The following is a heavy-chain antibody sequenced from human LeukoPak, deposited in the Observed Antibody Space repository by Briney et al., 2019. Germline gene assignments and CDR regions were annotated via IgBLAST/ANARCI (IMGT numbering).Heavy chain of an antibody. J-gene: IGHJ3*02. V-gene: IGHV4-30-2*01. CDR2: IYHSGST. CDR1: GGSISSGGYS. D-gene: IGHD3-3*01. CDR3: VGYDFWSGYHDAFDI. Sequence: PSETLSLTCAVSGGSISSGGYSWSWIRQPPGKGLEWIGYIYHSGSTYYNPSLKSRVTISVDTSKNQFPLKLSSVTAADTAVYYCVGYDFWSGYHDAFDIWGQGTMVTVSS.